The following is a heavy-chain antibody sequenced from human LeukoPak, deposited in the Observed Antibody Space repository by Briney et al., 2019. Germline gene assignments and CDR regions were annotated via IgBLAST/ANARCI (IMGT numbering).Heavy chain of an antibody. V-gene: IGHV3-23*01. Sequence: HAGGSLRLSCAASGFTFSSYAMSWVRQAPGKGLEWVSAISGSGGSTYYADSVKGRFTIFRDNSKNTLYLQMNSLRAEDTAVYYCAKEMWATNAFDIWGQGTMVTVPS. CDR1: GFTFSSYA. CDR2: ISGSGGST. CDR3: AKEMWATNAFDI. J-gene: IGHJ3*02. D-gene: IGHD1-26*01.